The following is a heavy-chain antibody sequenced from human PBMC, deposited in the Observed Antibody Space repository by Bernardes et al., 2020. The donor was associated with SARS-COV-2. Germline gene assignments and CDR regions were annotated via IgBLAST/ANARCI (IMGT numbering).Heavy chain of an antibody. CDR1: GYSFNEYH. V-gene: IGHV3-11*05. CDR3: AKALTVFDVILKLDYMDL. D-gene: IGHD4-4*01. CDR2: ISSTGTKT. Sequence: GGSLRLSCVGSGYSFNEYHMAWIRQAPGKGLEWVSYISSTGTKTDYADPVKGRFTISRDNAKNSLYLQMDSLRAEDTAVYYCAKALTVFDVILKLDYMDLWGQGTLVTVSS. J-gene: IGHJ5*02.